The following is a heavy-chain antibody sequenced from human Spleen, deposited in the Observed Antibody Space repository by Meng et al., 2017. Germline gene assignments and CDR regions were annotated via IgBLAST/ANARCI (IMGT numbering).Heavy chain of an antibody. CDR2: ISGTGGNT. J-gene: IGHJ4*02. V-gene: IGHV3-23*01. Sequence: GESLKISCAASGFTFSSYAMSWVRQAPGKGLEWVSTISGTGGNTYYADSVKGRFIISRDNSKNTVYLQMNSLRAEDTAMYFCAKDRDGYNYPDYWGQGTLVTVSS. D-gene: IGHD5-24*01. CDR1: GFTFSSYA. CDR3: AKDRDGYNYPDY.